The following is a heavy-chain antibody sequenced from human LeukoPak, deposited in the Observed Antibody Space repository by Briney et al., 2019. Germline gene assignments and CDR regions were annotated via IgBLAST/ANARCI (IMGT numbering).Heavy chain of an antibody. J-gene: IGHJ4*02. CDR1: GGSISSGDYY. CDR2: IYYSGST. V-gene: IGHV4-30-4*08. D-gene: IGHD1-1*01. Sequence: SQTLSLTCTVSGGSISSGDYYLSWIRQPPGKGLEWIGYIYYSGSTYYNPSLKSRVTISVDTSKNQFSLKLSSVTAADTAVYYCASRYNWNDGGAFDYWGQGTLVTVSS. CDR3: ASRYNWNDGGAFDY.